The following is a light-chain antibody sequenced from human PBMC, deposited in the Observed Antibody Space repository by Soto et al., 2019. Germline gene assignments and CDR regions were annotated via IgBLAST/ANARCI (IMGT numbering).Light chain of an antibody. CDR2: EGT. Sequence: QSALTQPPSASGSPGQSVTISCTGTSSDVGACNYVSWFQQHPGKAPKLMIYEGTERPSGVSNRFSASKSGNTASLTISGLQPEDEADYYCCSYAGPSTIFGGGTKLTVL. J-gene: IGLJ2*01. CDR3: CSYAGPSTI. CDR1: SSDVGACNY. V-gene: IGLV2-23*01.